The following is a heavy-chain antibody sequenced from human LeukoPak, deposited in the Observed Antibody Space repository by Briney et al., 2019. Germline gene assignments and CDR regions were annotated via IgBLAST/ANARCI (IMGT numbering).Heavy chain of an antibody. Sequence: PGGSLGLSCGASGFYFSSYSMNWVRQAPGKGLEWVSSINSGSTYMYYADSVKGRFTISRDNAKNSLHLQTDSLRAEDTAVYFCARVEATTGRNYHYYYMDVWGKGTTVTVSS. J-gene: IGHJ6*03. CDR3: ARVEATTGRNYHYYYMDV. D-gene: IGHD1-1*01. V-gene: IGHV3-21*01. CDR1: GFYFSSYS. CDR2: INSGSTYM.